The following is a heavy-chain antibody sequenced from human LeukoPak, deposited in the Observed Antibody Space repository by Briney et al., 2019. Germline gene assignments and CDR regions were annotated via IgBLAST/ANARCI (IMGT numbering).Heavy chain of an antibody. J-gene: IGHJ4*02. Sequence: SETLSLTCTVSGGSISGYYWSWIRQPPGKGLEWIGYIYYTGITNYNPSLKSRVTISVDTSKNQFSLKLSSVTAADTAVYYCARGVGSSWYRGAYYFDYWGQGTLVTVSS. CDR2: IYYTGIT. D-gene: IGHD6-13*01. CDR3: ARGVGSSWYRGAYYFDY. CDR1: GGSISGYY. V-gene: IGHV4-59*12.